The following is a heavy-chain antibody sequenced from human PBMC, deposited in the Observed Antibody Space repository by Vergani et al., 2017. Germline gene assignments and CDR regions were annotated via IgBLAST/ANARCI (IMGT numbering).Heavy chain of an antibody. CDR3: AKDVRDYNLGSGTYSTTFDY. Sequence: QVQLVQSGAEVKKPGASVRVSCKASGYSFSNYYIHWVRQAPGQGLEWMGIINPHNGGTTYAQKFEGRVTMTEETSTNTIFLELSSLRSEDTAVYFCAKDVRDYNLGSGTYSTTFDYWGQGTLVTVSS. D-gene: IGHD3-10*01. J-gene: IGHJ4*02. CDR1: GYSFSNYY. CDR2: INPHNGGT. V-gene: IGHV1-46*03.